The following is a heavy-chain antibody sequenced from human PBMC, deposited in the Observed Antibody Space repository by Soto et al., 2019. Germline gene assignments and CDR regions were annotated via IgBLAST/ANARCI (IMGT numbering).Heavy chain of an antibody. CDR2: INPTGSMT. Sequence: ASVKVSCKASGYSFITSYHMHWVRQAPGQGLEWMGIINPTGSMTSYSQKFQGRLTMTRDTSTATDYMELSNLTSEDTALYFCARDTGYDHDAFDIRGQGTMVTVSS. J-gene: IGHJ3*02. CDR1: GYSFITSYH. V-gene: IGHV1-46*01. CDR3: ARDTGYDHDAFDI. D-gene: IGHD5-12*01.